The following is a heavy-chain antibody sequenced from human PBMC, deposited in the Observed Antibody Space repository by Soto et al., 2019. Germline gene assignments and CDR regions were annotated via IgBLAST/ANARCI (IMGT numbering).Heavy chain of an antibody. J-gene: IGHJ6*02. V-gene: IGHV3-33*01. CDR2: IWYDGSHT. CDR3: ARDGKQLAPYAMDV. D-gene: IGHD1-1*01. CDR1: GFIFKHHA. Sequence: QVQLVESGGGVVQPGRSLRLSCAASGFIFKHHAMHWVRQAAGKGLEWVAQIWYDGSHTYYTDSVKGRVTISRDNLKDMVYLQMDSLRAEDTAVYYCARDGKQLAPYAMDVWGQGTTGTVSS.